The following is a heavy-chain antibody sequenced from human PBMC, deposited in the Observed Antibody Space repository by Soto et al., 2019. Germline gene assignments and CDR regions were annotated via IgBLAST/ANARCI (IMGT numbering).Heavy chain of an antibody. CDR3: ARVPAPSYSSEGNY. V-gene: IGHV1-3*01. CDR1: GYTFTSYA. D-gene: IGHD6-19*01. CDR2: INAGNGNT. Sequence: ASVKVSCKASGYTFTSYAMHWVRQAPGQRLEWMGWINAGNGNTKYSQKFQGRVTITRDTSASTGYMELSTLRSEDTAVYYRARVPAPSYSSEGNYCGQGTLVTVSS. J-gene: IGHJ4*02.